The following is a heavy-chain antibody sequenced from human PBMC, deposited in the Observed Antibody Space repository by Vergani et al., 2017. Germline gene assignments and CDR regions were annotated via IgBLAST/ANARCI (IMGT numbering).Heavy chain of an antibody. CDR2: TIPMLGAT. J-gene: IGHJ5*02. D-gene: IGHD3-22*01. CDR3: ARQASYYYDRGGHYYEGWFDP. V-gene: IGHV1-69*13. CDR1: GGTFSSYA. Sequence: QVQLVQSGAEVKKPGSSVKVSCKASGGTFSSYAISWVRQAPGQGLEWMGRTIPMLGATNYAQKFQGRVTITADESTSTAYMELSSLRSEDTAVYYCARQASYYYDRGGHYYEGWFDPWGQGTLVTVSS.